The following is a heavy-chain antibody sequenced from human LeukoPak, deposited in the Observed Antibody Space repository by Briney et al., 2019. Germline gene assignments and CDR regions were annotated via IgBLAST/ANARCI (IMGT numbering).Heavy chain of an antibody. J-gene: IGHJ1*01. CDR1: GFTFSSYW. D-gene: IGHD3-10*02. V-gene: IGHV3-7*01. CDR3: ARPARITMLKTPSEYFQH. Sequence: GGSLRLSCAASGFTFSSYWMSWVRQAPGKGLEWVANIKQDGSEKYYVDSVKGRFTISRDNSKNTLYLQMNSLRAEDTAVYYCARPARITMLKTPSEYFQHWGQGTLVTVSS. CDR2: IKQDGSEK.